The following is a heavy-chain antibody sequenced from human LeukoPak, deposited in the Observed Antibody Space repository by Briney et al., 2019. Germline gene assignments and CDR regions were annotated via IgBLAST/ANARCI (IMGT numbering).Heavy chain of an antibody. D-gene: IGHD3-9*01. J-gene: IGHJ4*02. Sequence: SETLSLTCTVSGYSISTGYYWDWIRQPPGKGLEWIGYIYYSGSTKYNPSLKSRVTISVDTSKKQFSLKLSSVTAADTAVYYCARSKDILTGYCFDYWGQGTLVTVSS. CDR2: IYYSGST. CDR3: ARSKDILTGYCFDY. CDR1: GYSISTGYY. V-gene: IGHV4-59*01.